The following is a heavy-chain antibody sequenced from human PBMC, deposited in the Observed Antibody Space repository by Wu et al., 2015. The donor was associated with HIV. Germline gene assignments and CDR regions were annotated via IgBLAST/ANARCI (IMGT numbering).Heavy chain of an antibody. J-gene: IGHJ4*02. Sequence: QVQLVQSGAEVKKPGSSVKVSCKASGGTFSSYAISWVRQAPGQGLEWMGGIIPIFGTANYAQKFQGRVTITTDESTSTAYMELSSLRSEDTAVYYCARDHSITMVRGVRHGFDYWGQGTLVTVSS. CDR3: ARDHSITMVRGVRHGFDY. V-gene: IGHV1-69*05. CDR1: GGTFSSYA. D-gene: IGHD3-10*01. CDR2: IIPIFGTA.